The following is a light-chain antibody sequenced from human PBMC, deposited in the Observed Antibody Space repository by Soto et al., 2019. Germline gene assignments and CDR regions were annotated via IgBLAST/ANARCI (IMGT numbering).Light chain of an antibody. CDR2: GAS. V-gene: IGKV3-20*01. Sequence: EIVMTESPATLSVSPGEGATLSCRASQSVSNNYLAWYQQKPGQAPRLLIYGASSRATGIPDRFSGSGSGTDFTLTISRLEPEDFAVYYCQQYGSSPFTFGPGTKVDI. J-gene: IGKJ3*01. CDR1: QSVSNNY. CDR3: QQYGSSPFT.